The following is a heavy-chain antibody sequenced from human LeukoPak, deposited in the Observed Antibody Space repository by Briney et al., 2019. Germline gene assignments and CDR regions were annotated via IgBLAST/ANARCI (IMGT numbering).Heavy chain of an antibody. CDR1: GFTLSSYA. D-gene: IGHD5-24*01. CDR2: IYSGGST. Sequence: GGSLRLSCAASGFTLSSYAMSWVRQAPGKGLEWVSVIYSGGSTYYADSVKGRFTISRDNSKNTLYLQMNSLRAEDTAVYYCARNVDGYIDYWGQGTLVTVSS. J-gene: IGHJ4*02. CDR3: ARNVDGYIDY. V-gene: IGHV3-53*01.